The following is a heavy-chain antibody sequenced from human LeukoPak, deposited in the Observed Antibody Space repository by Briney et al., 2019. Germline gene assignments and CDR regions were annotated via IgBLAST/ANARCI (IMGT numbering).Heavy chain of an antibody. J-gene: IGHJ4*01. CDR3: ARHVSTAAPAAAAGGYDF. Sequence: SQTLSLTCAISGDSVSSNSAAWNWIRQSPSRGLEWLGRTYYRSKWYNDYAVSVKSRITINPDTSKNQFSLRLSSVTAADTAVYYCARHVSTAAPAAAAGGYDFWGPGTLVTVSS. V-gene: IGHV6-1*01. CDR2: TYYRSKWYN. CDR1: GDSVSSNSAA. D-gene: IGHD6-13*01.